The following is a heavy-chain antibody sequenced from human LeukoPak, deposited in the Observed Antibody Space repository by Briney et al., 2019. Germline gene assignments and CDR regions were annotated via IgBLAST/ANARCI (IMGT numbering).Heavy chain of an antibody. D-gene: IGHD2-2*01. Sequence: ASVKVSCKASGYTFTGYYMHWVRQAPGQGLEWMGWINPNSGGTNYAQKFQGRVTMTRDTSISTAYMELSRLRSDDTAVYYCARDRGYQVKYNYMDVWGKGTTVTIFS. CDR2: INPNSGGT. J-gene: IGHJ6*03. V-gene: IGHV1-2*02. CDR1: GYTFTGYY. CDR3: ARDRGYQVKYNYMDV.